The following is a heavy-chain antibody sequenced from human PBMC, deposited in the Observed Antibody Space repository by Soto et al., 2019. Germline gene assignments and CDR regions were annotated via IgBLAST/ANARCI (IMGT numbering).Heavy chain of an antibody. CDR2: ISWNSGSI. D-gene: IGHD6-19*01. CDR3: AKVPYPYSSGWYYFDY. CDR1: GFTFDDYA. Sequence: DVQLVESGGGLVQPGRSLRLSCAASGFTFDDYAMHWVRQAPGKGLEWVSGISWNSGSIGYADSVKGRFTISRDNAKNSLYLQMNSLRAEDTALYYCAKVPYPYSSGWYYFDYWGQGTLVTVSS. V-gene: IGHV3-9*01. J-gene: IGHJ4*02.